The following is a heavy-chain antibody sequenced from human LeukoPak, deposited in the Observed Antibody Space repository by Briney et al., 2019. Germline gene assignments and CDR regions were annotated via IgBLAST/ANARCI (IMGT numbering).Heavy chain of an antibody. D-gene: IGHD3-10*01. V-gene: IGHV4-31*03. Sequence: SETLSLTCTDSGGSISSGGYYWSWIRQHPGKGLEWIGYIYYSGSTYYNPSLKSRVTISVDTSKNQFSLKLSSVTAADTAVYYCARGRLDYYGSGSYYILDYWGQGTLVTVSS. CDR2: IYYSGST. CDR1: GGSISSGGYY. J-gene: IGHJ4*02. CDR3: ARGRLDYYGSGSYYILDY.